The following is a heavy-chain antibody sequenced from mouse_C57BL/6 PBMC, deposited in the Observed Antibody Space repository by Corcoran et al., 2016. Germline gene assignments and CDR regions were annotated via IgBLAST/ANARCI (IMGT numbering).Heavy chain of an antibody. CDR3: ASPYYGYAWFAY. V-gene: IGHV1-26*01. J-gene: IGHJ3*01. D-gene: IGHD2-2*01. CDR2: INPNNGGT. Sequence: EVQLQQSGPELVKPGASVKISCKASGYTFTDYYMNWVKQSHGKSLEWIGDINPNNGGTSYNQKFKGKATFTVDKSSSTAYMELRSLTSEDSAVYYWASPYYGYAWFAYWGQGTLVTVSA. CDR1: GYTFTDYY.